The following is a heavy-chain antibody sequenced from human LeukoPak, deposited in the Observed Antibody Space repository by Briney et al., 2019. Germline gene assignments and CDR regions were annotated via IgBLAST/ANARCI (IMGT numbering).Heavy chain of an antibody. V-gene: IGHV4-59*01. J-gene: IGHJ3*02. CDR2: ISYSWST. Sequence: ASETLSLTCTVSGGSINIYYWSWIRQPPGEGLEWIAYISYSWSTAYNPSLKSRVTISINTSKNQFSLKLSSVTAADTAVYYCARGPGGGSYSDAFDIWGQGTMVTVSS. CDR3: ARGPGGGSYSDAFDI. D-gene: IGHD1-26*01. CDR1: GGSINIYY.